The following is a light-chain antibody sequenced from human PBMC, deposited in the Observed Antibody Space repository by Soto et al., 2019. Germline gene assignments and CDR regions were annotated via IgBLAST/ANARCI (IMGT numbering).Light chain of an antibody. J-gene: IGKJ5*01. CDR2: SVS. Sequence: DIQMTQSPSSLSASVGDRVTITCRASQSIGNHLNWYQQKPGKAPKFLIYSVSSLQSGVPSRFCGSGSGTDFTLTINSLQPEDFATYYCQQGYTSSITFGQGTRLEIK. CDR1: QSIGNH. V-gene: IGKV1-39*01. CDR3: QQGYTSSIT.